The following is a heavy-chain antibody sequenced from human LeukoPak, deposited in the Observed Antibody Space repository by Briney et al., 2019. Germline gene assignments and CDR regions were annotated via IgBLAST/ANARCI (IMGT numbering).Heavy chain of an antibody. CDR3: ARDGGRGYSYGYPYYYYGMDV. D-gene: IGHD5-18*01. J-gene: IGHJ6*02. CDR1: GGSFSGYY. Sequence: SETLSLTCAVYGGSFSGYYWSWIRQPPGKGLEWIGEINHSGSTNYNPSLKSRVTISVDTSKNQFSLKLSSVTAADTAVYYCARDGGRGYSYGYPYYYYGMDVWGQGTTVTVSS. CDR2: INHSGST. V-gene: IGHV4-34*01.